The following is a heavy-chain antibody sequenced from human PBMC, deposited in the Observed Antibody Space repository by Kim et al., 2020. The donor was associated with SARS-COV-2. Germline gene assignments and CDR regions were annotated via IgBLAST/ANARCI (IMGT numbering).Heavy chain of an antibody. Sequence: SETLSLTCTVSGGSISSYYWSWIRQPPGKGLEWIGYIYYSGSTNYNPSLKSRVTISVDTSKNQFSLKLSSVTAADTAVYYCARVNYYDSSGYYYYGMDVWGQGTTVTVSS. D-gene: IGHD3-22*01. CDR1: GGSISSYY. V-gene: IGHV4-59*13. CDR3: ARVNYYDSSGYYYYGMDV. J-gene: IGHJ6*02. CDR2: IYYSGST.